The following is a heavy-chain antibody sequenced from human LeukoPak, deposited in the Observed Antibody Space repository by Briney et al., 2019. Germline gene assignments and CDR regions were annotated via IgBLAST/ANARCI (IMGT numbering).Heavy chain of an antibody. CDR2: INHSGST. Sequence: SETLSLTCAVYGGSFSGYYWSGIRQPPGKGREGIGEINHSGSTNYNPSLTSRVTISVHTSKNHFSLKLSSVTAADTAVYYCARGYGSGSRGYYFDYWGQGTLVTVSS. CDR3: ARGYGSGSRGYYFDY. J-gene: IGHJ4*02. D-gene: IGHD3-10*01. V-gene: IGHV4-34*01. CDR1: GGSFSGYY.